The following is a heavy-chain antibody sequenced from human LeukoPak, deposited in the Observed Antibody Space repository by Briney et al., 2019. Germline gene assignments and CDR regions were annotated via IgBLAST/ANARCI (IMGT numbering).Heavy chain of an antibody. CDR3: ARGSGNYDY. CDR1: GFTFSSYA. CDR2: ISGSGGNT. V-gene: IGHV3-23*01. J-gene: IGHJ4*02. D-gene: IGHD1-26*01. Sequence: GGSLRLSCAASGFTFSSYAMNWVRQAPGKGLEWVSTISGSGGNTYYADSVKGRFTISRNNSKNTLFLQMNSLRAEDTAVFYCARGSGNYDYWGQGTLVTVSS.